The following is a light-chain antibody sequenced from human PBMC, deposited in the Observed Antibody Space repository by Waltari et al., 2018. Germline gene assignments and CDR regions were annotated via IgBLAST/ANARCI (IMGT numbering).Light chain of an antibody. Sequence: QQPPGTAPKLMIYEVSNRPSGVPVRFSGSKSGNTASLTISGLQAEDEADYYCSSYTSSSTSYVVFGGGTKLTVL. CDR2: EVS. CDR3: SSYTSSSTSYVV. V-gene: IGLV2-18*02. J-gene: IGLJ2*01.